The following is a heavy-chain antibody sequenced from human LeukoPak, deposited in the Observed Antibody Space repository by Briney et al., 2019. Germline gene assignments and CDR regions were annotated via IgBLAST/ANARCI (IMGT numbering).Heavy chain of an antibody. V-gene: IGHV1-69*13. J-gene: IGHJ6*02. CDR1: GGTFSSYA. Sequence: SVKVSCKASGGTFSSYAISWVRQAPGQGLERMGGIIPIFGTANYAQKFQGRVTITADESTSTAYMELSSLRSEDTAVYYCARDSPYGSGPWGMDVWGQGTTATVSS. CDR2: IIPIFGTA. D-gene: IGHD3-10*01. CDR3: ARDSPYGSGPWGMDV.